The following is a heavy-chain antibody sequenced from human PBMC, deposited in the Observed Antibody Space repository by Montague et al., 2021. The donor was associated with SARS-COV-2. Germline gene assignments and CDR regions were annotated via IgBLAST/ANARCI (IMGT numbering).Heavy chain of an antibody. CDR2: IYYSGRT. CDR1: GGSISSYY. D-gene: IGHD3-22*01. V-gene: IGHV4-59*13. Sequence: SETLSLTCTVSGGSISSYYWCWIRQPPGTGLEWIGYIYYSGRTNXNSSLKSRVTISVDTSKNQFSLKLSSVTAADTAVYYCARDSHYYDSSGHFDYWGQGPLLTVSS. J-gene: IGHJ4*02. CDR3: ARDSHYYDSSGHFDY.